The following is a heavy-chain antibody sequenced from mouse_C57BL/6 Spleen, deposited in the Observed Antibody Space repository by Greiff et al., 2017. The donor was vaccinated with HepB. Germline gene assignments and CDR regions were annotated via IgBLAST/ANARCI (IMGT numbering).Heavy chain of an antibody. CDR3: ARKDYGSSSSWFAY. D-gene: IGHD1-1*01. V-gene: IGHV1-69*01. CDR2: IDPSDSYT. Sequence: QVQLQQPGAELVMPGASVKLSCKASGYTFTSYWMHWVKQRPGQGLEWIGEIDPSDSYTNYNQKFKGKSTLTVDKSSSTAYMPLSSLTSEDSAVYYCARKDYGSSSSWFAYWGQGTLVTVSA. CDR1: GYTFTSYW. J-gene: IGHJ3*01.